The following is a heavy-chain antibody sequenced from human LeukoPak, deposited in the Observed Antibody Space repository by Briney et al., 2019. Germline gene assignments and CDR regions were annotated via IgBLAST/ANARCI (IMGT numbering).Heavy chain of an antibody. CDR1: GDSINNYY. CDR3: ARVGYSSSWYYFDY. V-gene: IGHV4-59*01. CDR2: IYYSGST. J-gene: IGHJ4*02. Sequence: SETLSLTCTVSGDSINNYYWSWIRQPPGKGLEWIGYIYYSGSTNYNPSLKSRVTISVDTSKNQFSLKLSSVTAADTAVYYCARVGYSSSWYYFDYWGQGTLVTVSS. D-gene: IGHD6-13*01.